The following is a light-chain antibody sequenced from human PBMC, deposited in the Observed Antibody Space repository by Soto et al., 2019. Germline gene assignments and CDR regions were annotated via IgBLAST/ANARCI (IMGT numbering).Light chain of an antibody. CDR1: QSISSW. J-gene: IGKJ2*01. V-gene: IGKV1-5*01. CDR2: DAS. CDR3: QQYDTYFRYT. Sequence: DIQMTQSPSTLSASVGDRVTITCRASQSISSWLAWYQQKPGKAPRLLIYDASRLESGVPSRFSGSGSGTEFTLTIGSLQPDDFANYYCQQYDTYFRYTFGQGTKVDIK.